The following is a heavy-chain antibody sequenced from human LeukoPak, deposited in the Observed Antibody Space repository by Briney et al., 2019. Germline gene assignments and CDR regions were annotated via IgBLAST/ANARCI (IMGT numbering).Heavy chain of an antibody. Sequence: GGSLRLSCAASGFTVSSNYMSWVRQAPGKGLEWVSVIYSGGSTYYADPVKGRFTISRDNSKNTLYLQMNSLRAEDTAVYYCARAMRGYSYILEHWGQGTLVTVSS. CDR3: ARAMRGYSYILEH. D-gene: IGHD5-18*01. V-gene: IGHV3-53*01. CDR2: IYSGGST. J-gene: IGHJ4*02. CDR1: GFTVSSNY.